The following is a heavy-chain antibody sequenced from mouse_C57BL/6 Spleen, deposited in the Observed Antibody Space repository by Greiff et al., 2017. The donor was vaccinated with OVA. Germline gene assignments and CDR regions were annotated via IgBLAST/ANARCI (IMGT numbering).Heavy chain of an antibody. CDR1: GYTFTSYW. D-gene: IGHD2-3*01. CDR2: IYPSDSET. CDR3: ARMDGYYGY. J-gene: IGHJ2*01. V-gene: IGHV1-61*01. Sequence: QVQLQQPGAELVRPGSSVKLSCKASGYTFTSYWMAWVKQRPGQGLEWIGNIYPSDSETHYNQKFKDKATLTVDKSSSTAYMQLSSLTSEDSAVYYCARMDGYYGYWGQGTTLTVSS.